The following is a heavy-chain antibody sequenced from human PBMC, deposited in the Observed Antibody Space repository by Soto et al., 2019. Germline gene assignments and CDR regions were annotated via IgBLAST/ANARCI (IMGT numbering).Heavy chain of an antibody. Sequence: QITLKESGPTLVKPTQTLTLTCTFSGFSLSTSGVGVGWIRQPPGKALEWLALIYWDDDKRYSPSLKSRHTITTDTSKNQLVLTMTNMDPVDTATYYCAHRPSYCSGGSCYSGFDYWDQGTLVTVSS. D-gene: IGHD2-15*01. V-gene: IGHV2-5*02. J-gene: IGHJ4*02. CDR3: AHRPSYCSGGSCYSGFDY. CDR1: GFSLSTSGVG. CDR2: IYWDDDK.